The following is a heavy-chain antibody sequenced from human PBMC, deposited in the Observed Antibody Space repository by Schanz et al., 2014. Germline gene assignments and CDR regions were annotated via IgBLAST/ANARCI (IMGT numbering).Heavy chain of an antibody. Sequence: VQLVESGGGVVQPGRSLRLSCAASGFTFRGYAMSWIRQAPGKGLEWISFINTGSNYINYADSVKGRFTISRDNTKNSLFLQLNSLRADDTAVYYCARNRGSGGQNWYFDLWGRGTLVTVSS. CDR2: INTGSNYI. V-gene: IGHV3-11*05. CDR1: GFTFRGYA. CDR3: ARNRGSGGQNWYFDL. J-gene: IGHJ2*01. D-gene: IGHD1-26*01.